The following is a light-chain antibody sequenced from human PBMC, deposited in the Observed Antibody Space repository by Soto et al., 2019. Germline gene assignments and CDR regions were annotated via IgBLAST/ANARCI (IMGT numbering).Light chain of an antibody. J-gene: IGLJ1*01. CDR2: DVT. CDR3: GSITRSSTSV. Sequence: QSALGQPASVSVSPGQSITISCTGTSSDVGGFEYVSWYQHQPGKAPKLIIYDVTKRPSGVSNRFSGSKSGNTASLTISGIQAEDEGDYYCGSITRSSTSVFGTGTKVTVL. V-gene: IGLV2-14*01. CDR1: SSDVGGFEY.